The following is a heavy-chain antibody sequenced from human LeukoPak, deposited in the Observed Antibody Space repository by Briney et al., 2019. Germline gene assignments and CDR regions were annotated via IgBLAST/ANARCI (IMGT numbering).Heavy chain of an antibody. CDR1: GFTFSSYG. D-gene: IGHD3-22*01. CDR3: AKDGYYYDSSGYSFIDY. V-gene: IGHV3-30*18. CDR2: ISYDGSNK. J-gene: IGHJ4*02. Sequence: GALRLSCAASGFTFSSYGMHWVRQAPGKGLEWVAVISYDGSNKYYADSVKGRFTISRDNSENTLYLQMNSLRAEDTAVYYCAKDGYYYDSSGYSFIDYWGQGTLVTVSS.